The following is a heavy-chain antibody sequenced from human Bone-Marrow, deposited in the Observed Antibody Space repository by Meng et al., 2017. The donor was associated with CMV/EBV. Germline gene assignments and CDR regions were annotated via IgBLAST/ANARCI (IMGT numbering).Heavy chain of an antibody. Sequence: SETLSLTCAVYGGSFSGYYWSWIRQPPGKGLEWIGEINHSGSTNYNPSLKSRVTISVDTSKNQFSLKLSSVTAADTAVHYCARITSWGIDYWGQGTRVTGSS. D-gene: IGHD2-2*01. CDR1: GGSFSGYY. CDR3: ARITSWGIDY. V-gene: IGHV4-34*01. J-gene: IGHJ4*02. CDR2: INHSGST.